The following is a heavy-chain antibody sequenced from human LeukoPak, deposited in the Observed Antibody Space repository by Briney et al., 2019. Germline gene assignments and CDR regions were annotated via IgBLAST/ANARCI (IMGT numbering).Heavy chain of an antibody. CDR1: GYTFTGHY. CDR3: ATGLIATTRVDY. CDR2: VDPEDGKT. Sequence: ASVKISCKASGYTFTGHYLHWVQQAPGKGLEWVGLVDPEDGKTRYAEKFQGRVTITTDTSTATAYMELSRLRSEDTDVYYCATGLIATTRVDYWGQGTLVTVSS. J-gene: IGHJ4*02. V-gene: IGHV1-69-2*01. D-gene: IGHD5-12*01.